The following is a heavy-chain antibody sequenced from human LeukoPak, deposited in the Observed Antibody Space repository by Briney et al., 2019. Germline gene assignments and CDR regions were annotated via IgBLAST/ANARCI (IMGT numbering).Heavy chain of an antibody. J-gene: IGHJ4*02. Sequence: PGGSLRLSCAASGFTFSSYSMNWVRQAPGKGLEWVSSISSSSSYIYYADSVKGRFTISRDNAKNSLYLQMNSLRAEDTAVYYCARDGLQLWPFDYWGQGTLVTVSS. V-gene: IGHV3-21*01. CDR1: GFTFSSYS. D-gene: IGHD5-18*01. CDR3: ARDGLQLWPFDY. CDR2: ISSSSSYI.